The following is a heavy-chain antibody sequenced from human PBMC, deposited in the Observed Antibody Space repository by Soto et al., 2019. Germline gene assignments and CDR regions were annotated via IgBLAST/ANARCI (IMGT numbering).Heavy chain of an antibody. Sequence: SETLSLTCTVSGGPVTSGSYYWSWIRQPPGKGLEWIGYVYYGGSTIYNPSLESRVSVSVDTSKNQFSLKVSGVSAADTAVYYCATSQKGYNWNYFDHWGQGALVTVSS. CDR2: VYYGGST. V-gene: IGHV4-61*01. J-gene: IGHJ4*02. CDR1: GGPVTSGSYY. D-gene: IGHD1-20*01. CDR3: ATSQKGYNWNYFDH.